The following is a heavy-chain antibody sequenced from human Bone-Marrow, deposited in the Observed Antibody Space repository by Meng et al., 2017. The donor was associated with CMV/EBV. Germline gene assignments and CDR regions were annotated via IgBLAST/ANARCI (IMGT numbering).Heavy chain of an antibody. CDR2: INHSGST. Sequence: SETLSLTCAVYGGSFSGYYWSWIRQPPGKGLEWIGEINHSGSTNYNQSLKSRVTISVDTSKNQFSLKLSSVTAADTAVYYCARGRGARLPLGYYYYGMDVWGQGTTVTVSS. J-gene: IGHJ6*02. CDR3: ARGRGARLPLGYYYYGMDV. V-gene: IGHV4-34*01. D-gene: IGHD3-10*01. CDR1: GGSFSGYY.